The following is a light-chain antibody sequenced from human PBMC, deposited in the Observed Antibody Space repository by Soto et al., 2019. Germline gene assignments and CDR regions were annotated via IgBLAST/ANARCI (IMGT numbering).Light chain of an antibody. CDR1: SRDVGAYNL. Sequence: QSALTQPASVSGSPGQSVTISCSGTSRDVGAYNLVSWYQQFPGKGPKLVIYEVRHRPSGVSYRFSGSKSGNTASLTISSLLAEDEAVYFCSSFASINALVFGRGTKLTVL. J-gene: IGLJ2*01. CDR3: SSFASINALV. V-gene: IGLV2-14*01. CDR2: EVR.